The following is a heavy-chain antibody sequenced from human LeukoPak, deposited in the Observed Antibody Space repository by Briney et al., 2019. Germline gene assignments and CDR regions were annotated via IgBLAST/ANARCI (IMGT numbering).Heavy chain of an antibody. CDR2: IKQDESEK. CDR1: GFTFSGYW. CDR3: ASGDSSGYYSILYFQH. D-gene: IGHD3-22*01. J-gene: IGHJ1*01. V-gene: IGHV3-7*01. Sequence: PGGSLRLSCAASGFTFSGYWMSWVRQAPGKGLEWVANIKQDESEKYYVDSVKGRFTISRDNAKNSLYLQMSSLRAEDTAVYYCASGDSSGYYSILYFQHWGQGALVTVSS.